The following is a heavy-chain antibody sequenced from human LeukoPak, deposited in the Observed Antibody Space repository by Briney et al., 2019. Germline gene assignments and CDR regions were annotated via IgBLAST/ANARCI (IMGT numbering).Heavy chain of an antibody. D-gene: IGHD7-27*01. Sequence: GASVKVSCKASGYTFTGYYLHWVRQAPGQGLEWMGWINPNSGGTNYAQKFQGRVTITRNTSISTAYMELSSLRSEDTAVYYCARGLLGGPIDYWGQGTLVTVSS. CDR1: GYTFTGYY. CDR3: ARGLLGGPIDY. J-gene: IGHJ4*02. CDR2: INPNSGGT. V-gene: IGHV1-2*02.